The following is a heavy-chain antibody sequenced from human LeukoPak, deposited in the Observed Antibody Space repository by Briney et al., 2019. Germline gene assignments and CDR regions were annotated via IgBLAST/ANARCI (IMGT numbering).Heavy chain of an antibody. V-gene: IGHV4-59*08. J-gene: IGHJ4*02. CDR3: ARPYYDILTGYLAFFDY. D-gene: IGHD3-9*01. Sequence: PSETLSLTCTVSGGSISSYYWSWIRQPPGKGLEWIGYIYYSGSTNYNPSLKSRVTISVDTSKNQFSLKLSSVTAADTAVYYCARPYYDILTGYLAFFDYWGQGTLVTVSS. CDR1: GGSISSYY. CDR2: IYYSGST.